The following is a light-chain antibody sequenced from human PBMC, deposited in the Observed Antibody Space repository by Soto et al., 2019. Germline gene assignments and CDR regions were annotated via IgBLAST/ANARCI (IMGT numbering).Light chain of an antibody. CDR1: QGIRND. CDR2: TAS. Sequence: DIPMTQSPSSLSASVGDRVTITCRASQGIRNDLGWYQQKPGKAPKRLIYTASSFQSGVPSRFSGSGSGTEFSLTISSLQPEDSATYYCLQHNSYPPWTFGQGTKVEIK. CDR3: LQHNSYPPWT. V-gene: IGKV1-17*01. J-gene: IGKJ1*01.